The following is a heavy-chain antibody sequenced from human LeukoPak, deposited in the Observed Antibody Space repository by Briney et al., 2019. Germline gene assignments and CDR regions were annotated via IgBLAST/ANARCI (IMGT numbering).Heavy chain of an antibody. CDR1: GGSISSYY. J-gene: IGHJ4*02. D-gene: IGHD3-16*02. Sequence: SETLSLTCTVSGGSISSYYWSWIRQPPGKGLEWIGYIYYSGSTNYNPSLKSRVTISVDTSKNQFSLKLSSVTAADTAVYYCARDPAYDYVWGSYRSFDYWGQGTLVTVSS. V-gene: IGHV4-59*12. CDR2: IYYSGST. CDR3: ARDPAYDYVWGSYRSFDY.